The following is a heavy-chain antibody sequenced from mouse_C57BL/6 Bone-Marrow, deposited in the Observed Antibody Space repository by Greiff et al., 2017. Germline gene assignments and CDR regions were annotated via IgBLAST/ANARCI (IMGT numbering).Heavy chain of an antibody. D-gene: IGHD1-1*01. CDR1: GYTFTDYE. J-gene: IGHJ3*01. CDR3: TRKAPITTVVVPFSD. CDR2: IDPETGGT. V-gene: IGHV1-15*01. Sequence: VQLQQSGAELVRPGASVTLSCKASGYTFTDYEMHWVKQTPVHGLEWIGAIDPETGGTAYNQKFKGKAILTADKSSSTAYMELRSLTSEDSAVYYCTRKAPITTVVVPFSDWGQGTLVTVSA.